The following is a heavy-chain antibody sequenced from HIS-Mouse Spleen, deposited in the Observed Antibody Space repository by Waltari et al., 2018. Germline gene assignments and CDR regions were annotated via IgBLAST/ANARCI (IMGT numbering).Heavy chain of an antibody. D-gene: IGHD6-19*01. CDR1: GFTFSSYG. CDR2: ISYDGSNK. J-gene: IGHJ4*02. Sequence: QVQLVESGGGVVQPGRSLRLSCAASGFTFSSYGMHWVRQAPGKGLGRVAVISYDGSNKYYADSVKGRFSISRDNSKNTLYLQMNSLRAEDTAVYYCAKASSGWLDYWGQGTLVTVSS. CDR3: AKASSGWLDY. V-gene: IGHV3-30*18.